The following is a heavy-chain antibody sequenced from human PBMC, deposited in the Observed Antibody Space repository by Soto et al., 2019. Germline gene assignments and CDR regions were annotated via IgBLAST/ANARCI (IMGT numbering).Heavy chain of an antibody. J-gene: IGHJ4*02. Sequence: SETLSFTCTVSGGSISSYYWSWIRQPPGKGLEWIGYIYYSGSTNYNPSLKSRVTISVDTSKNQFSLKLSSVTAADTAVYYCARHPTTVTYFDYWGQGTLVTVSS. V-gene: IGHV4-59*08. CDR2: IYYSGST. CDR3: ARHPTTVTYFDY. D-gene: IGHD4-17*01. CDR1: GGSISSYY.